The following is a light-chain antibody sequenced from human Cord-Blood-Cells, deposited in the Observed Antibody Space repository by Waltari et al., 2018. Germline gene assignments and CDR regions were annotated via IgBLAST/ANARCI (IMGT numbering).Light chain of an antibody. CDR3: QQYYSLLWT. V-gene: IGKV4-1*01. Sequence: DIVMTQSPDSLAVSLGERATINCKSSQSVLYSSNNKNYLAWYQQKPGQPPKLLIYWASTRESGVPDRFSGSGSGTDFTLTISSLQAEDVAVYYCQQYYSLLWTCGQGTKVEIK. J-gene: IGKJ1*01. CDR2: WAS. CDR1: QSVLYSSNNKNY.